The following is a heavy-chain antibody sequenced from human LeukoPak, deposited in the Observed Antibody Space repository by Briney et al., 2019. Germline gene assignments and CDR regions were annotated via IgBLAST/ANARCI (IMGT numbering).Heavy chain of an antibody. Sequence: ASVKVSCKASGGTFSSYAISLVRQAPGQGLEWMAWISAYNGNTNYAQKLQRRVTTTTDTSTSTAYIELRRLRSDVTAVYYCARDYYDSSGYYYGYWGQGTLVTVSS. J-gene: IGHJ4*02. V-gene: IGHV1-18*01. CDR2: ISAYNGNT. CDR3: ARDYYDSSGYYYGY. CDR1: GGTFSSYA. D-gene: IGHD3-22*01.